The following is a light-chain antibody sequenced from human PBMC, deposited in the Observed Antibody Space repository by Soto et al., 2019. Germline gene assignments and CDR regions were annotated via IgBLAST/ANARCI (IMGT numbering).Light chain of an antibody. J-gene: IGKJ1*01. CDR2: GAS. CDR1: QSVSSIY. CDR3: QQYGSSRWT. Sequence: EIVLTKSPGTLSLSPGERATLYCRASQSVSSIYLAWYQLKPGQAPWLLLYGASSRATGNPDRLSGSGSGTDFTLTISRLEPEDFAVYYCQQYGSSRWTFGQGTKVEI. V-gene: IGKV3-20*01.